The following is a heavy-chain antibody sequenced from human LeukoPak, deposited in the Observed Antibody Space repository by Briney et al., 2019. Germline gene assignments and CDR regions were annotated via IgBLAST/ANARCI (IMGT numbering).Heavy chain of an antibody. V-gene: IGHV4-61*02. Sequence: SETLSLTCTVSGGSISSGSYYWSWIRQPAGKGLEWIGRIYTSGSTNYNPSLKSRVTISVDTSKNQFSLKLSSVTAADTAVYYCAREPLDFWSGYYYWGQGTLVTVSS. CDR2: IYTSGST. D-gene: IGHD3-3*01. CDR1: GGSISSGSYY. J-gene: IGHJ4*02. CDR3: AREPLDFWSGYYY.